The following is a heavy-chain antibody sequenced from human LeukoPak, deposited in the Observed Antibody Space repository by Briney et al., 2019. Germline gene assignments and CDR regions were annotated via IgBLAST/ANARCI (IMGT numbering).Heavy chain of an antibody. V-gene: IGHV1-2*04. CDR1: GYTFTGYY. D-gene: IGHD3-10*01. Sequence: ASVKVSCKASGYTFTGYYMHWVRQAPGQGLEWMGWINPNSGGTNYAQKFQGWVTMTRDTSISTAYMELSRLRSDDTAVYYCARDTMVRGVIGGRYGMDVWGQGTTVTVSS. CDR2: INPNSGGT. J-gene: IGHJ6*02. CDR3: ARDTMVRGVIGGRYGMDV.